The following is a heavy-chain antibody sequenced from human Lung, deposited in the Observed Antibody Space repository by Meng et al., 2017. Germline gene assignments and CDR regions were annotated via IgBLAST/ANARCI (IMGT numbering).Heavy chain of an antibody. D-gene: IGHD6-13*01. CDR2: INPKSGDT. V-gene: IGHV1-2*06. J-gene: IGHJ4*02. CDR3: ARDEDISAAGKLFGDY. Sequence: QGELVESGAEVKKPGASVKVSFKASGYTFPDYWLHWVRRAPGQGLEWMGRINPKSGDTHYAQRFQGRVTMTGDTSISTAYMELSGLRSDDTAMYYCARDEDISAAGKLFGDYRGQGTLVTVSS. CDR1: GYTFPDYW.